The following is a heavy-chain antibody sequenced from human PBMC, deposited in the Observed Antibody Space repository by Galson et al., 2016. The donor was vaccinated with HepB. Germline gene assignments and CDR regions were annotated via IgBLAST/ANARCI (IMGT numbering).Heavy chain of an antibody. J-gene: IGHJ4*02. D-gene: IGHD2-2*01. CDR1: GFTFSSYA. CDR2: ISGDGAP. V-gene: IGHV3-23*01. CDR3: ARDRGFYSSTWD. Sequence: SLRLSCAASGFTFSSYAMNWVRQAPGKGLEWVSSISGDGAPYYVDSMKGRFTISRDNSKDTLYLQMISLRAEDTAVYYCARDRGFYSSTWDWGQGTLVTDSS.